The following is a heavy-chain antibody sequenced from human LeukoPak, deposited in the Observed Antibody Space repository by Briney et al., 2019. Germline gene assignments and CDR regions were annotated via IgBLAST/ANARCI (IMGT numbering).Heavy chain of an antibody. CDR3: AKDSHPVYGSGSYWLEDYYFDY. CDR1: GFTFSSYA. Sequence: PGGSLRLSCAASGFTFSSYAMSWVRQAPGKGLEWVSAISGSGGSTYYADSAKGRFTISRDNSKNTLYLQMNSLRAEDTAVYYCAKDSHPVYGSGSYWLEDYYFDYWGQGTLVTVSS. CDR2: ISGSGGST. J-gene: IGHJ4*02. D-gene: IGHD3-10*01. V-gene: IGHV3-23*01.